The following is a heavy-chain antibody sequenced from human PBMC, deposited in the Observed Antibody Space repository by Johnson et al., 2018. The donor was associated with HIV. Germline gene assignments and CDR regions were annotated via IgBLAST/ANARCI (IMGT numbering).Heavy chain of an antibody. D-gene: IGHD6-6*01. J-gene: IGHJ3*02. V-gene: IGHV3-30*18. CDR2: ISYDGSNK. CDR3: AKEDSSSWNAFDI. CDR1: GFTFDDYG. Sequence: QVQLVESGGGVVRPGGSLRLSCAASGFTFDDYGMSWVRQAPGKGLEWVAVISYDGSNKYYADSVRGRITISRDNSKNTLYLQMNSLRAEDTAGYYCAKEDSSSWNAFDIWGQGTMVTVSS.